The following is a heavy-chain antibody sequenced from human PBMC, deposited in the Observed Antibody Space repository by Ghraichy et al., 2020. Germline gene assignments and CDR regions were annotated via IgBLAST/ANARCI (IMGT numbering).Heavy chain of an antibody. D-gene: IGHD3-16*01. J-gene: IGHJ5*02. CDR1: GGSFSGYY. V-gene: IGHV4-34*01. CDR3: ARKSSRFNWFDL. CDR2: INHSGST. Sequence: SQTLSLTCAVYGGSFSGYYWSWIRQPPGKGLEWIGEINHSGSTNYNPSLKSRVTISVDTSKNQFSLKLSSVTAADTAVYYCARKSSRFNWFDLWGQGTLVTVSS.